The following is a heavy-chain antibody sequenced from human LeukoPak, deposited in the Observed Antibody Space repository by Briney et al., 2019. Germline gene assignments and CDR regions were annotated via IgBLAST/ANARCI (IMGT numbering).Heavy chain of an antibody. CDR3: AKDTSLSRQAYYYYGMDV. CDR1: GFTFSSYA. J-gene: IGHJ6*02. V-gene: IGHV3-23*01. CDR2: ISGSGGST. D-gene: IGHD6-6*01. Sequence: GGSLRLSCAASGFTFSSYAMSWVRQAPGKGLEWVSAISGSGGSTYYADSVKGRFTISRDNSKNTLYLQMNSLRAEDTAVYYCAKDTSLSRQAYYYYGMDVWGQGSTVTVSS.